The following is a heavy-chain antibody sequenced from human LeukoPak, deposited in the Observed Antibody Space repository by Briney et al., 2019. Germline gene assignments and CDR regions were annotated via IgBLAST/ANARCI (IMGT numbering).Heavy chain of an antibody. CDR1: GFTVSSNY. D-gene: IGHD6-13*01. CDR2: IYSGGST. J-gene: IGHJ4*02. Sequence: PGGSLRLSCAASGFTVSSNYMSWGRQAPGKGLEWVSVIYSGGSTYYADSVKGRFTISRHNSKNTLYLQMNSLRAEDTAVYYCASIAVGSSGPFDYWGQGTLVTVSS. V-gene: IGHV3-53*04. CDR3: ASIAVGSSGPFDY.